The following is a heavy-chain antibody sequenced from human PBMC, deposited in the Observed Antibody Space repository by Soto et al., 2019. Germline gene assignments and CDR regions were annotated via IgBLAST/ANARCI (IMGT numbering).Heavy chain of an antibody. CDR1: GFTFRNYG. CDR2: IWYDGSNK. CDR3: ASESDYSSSRPASGMDV. J-gene: IGHJ6*02. Sequence: QVQLVESGGGVVQPGRSLRLSCAASGFTFRNYGMHWVRQAPGKGLEWVAIIWYDGSNKYYADSVKGRFTISRDNSKNTLYLQMNSLRAEDTAVYYCASESDYSSSRPASGMDVWGQGTTVTVSS. V-gene: IGHV3-33*01. D-gene: IGHD6-6*01.